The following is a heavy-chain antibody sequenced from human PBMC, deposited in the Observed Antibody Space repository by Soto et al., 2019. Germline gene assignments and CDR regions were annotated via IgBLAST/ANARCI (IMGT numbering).Heavy chain of an antibody. CDR3: PRSGDYYRPNAAFDI. Sequence: GGSLRLSCATSGFTFSSYRMHWVRQAPGKGLEWVAVIWYDGSNKYYADSVKGRFTISRDNSKNTLYLQMNSLRAEDTAVYYCPRSGDYYRPNAAFDIWGQGTMVTVSS. V-gene: IGHV3-33*01. J-gene: IGHJ3*02. D-gene: IGHD2-21*02. CDR2: IWYDGSNK. CDR1: GFTFSSYR.